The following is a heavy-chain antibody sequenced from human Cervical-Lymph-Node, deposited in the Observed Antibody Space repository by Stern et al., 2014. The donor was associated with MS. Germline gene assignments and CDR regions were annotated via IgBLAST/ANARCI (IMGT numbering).Heavy chain of an antibody. CDR3: ARGRPGTTRTYVGGFDC. CDR2: IYYSGTT. CDR1: GDTITTGGYY. D-gene: IGHD1-26*01. V-gene: IGHV4-31*03. Sequence: QLQLQESGPGLVKPSETLSLTCSVSGDTITTGGYYWSWIRQHPGKGLEWIGYIYYSGTTYPNPSLESRVTVSVDTSKNQFSLRLTSVTAADTAIYYCARGRPGTTRTYVGGFDCWGQGTLVTVSS. J-gene: IGHJ4*02.